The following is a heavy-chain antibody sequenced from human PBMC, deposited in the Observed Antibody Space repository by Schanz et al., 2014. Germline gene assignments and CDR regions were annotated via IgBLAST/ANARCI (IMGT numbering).Heavy chain of an antibody. Sequence: EGQLVESGGGLVQPGGSLRLSCVVSGFNFRNYWMSWVRQAPGKGLEWVALVWSDGNTKYYVDSVKGRFTISRDNARNSLYLQLNSLRVEDSGVYFCTQTRGTFMVPIDNWGQGVRVIVSS. CDR2: VWSDGNTK. V-gene: IGHV3-7*01. D-gene: IGHD3-3*02. CDR3: TQTRGTFMVPIDN. CDR1: GFNFRNYW. J-gene: IGHJ4*02.